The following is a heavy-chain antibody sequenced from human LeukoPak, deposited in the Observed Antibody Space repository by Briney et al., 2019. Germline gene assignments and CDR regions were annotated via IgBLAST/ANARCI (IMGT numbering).Heavy chain of an antibody. D-gene: IGHD3-22*01. Sequence: GGSLRPSCAASGFTFSGYGMTWVRQAPGKGLEWVSAISGSSGITHYADSVKGRFTISRDNSKNTLYMQMNSLRAEDTAVYYCAKVPYENYYYYMDVWGKGTPVTVSS. CDR1: GFTFSGYG. V-gene: IGHV3-23*01. CDR2: ISGSSGIT. CDR3: AKVPYENYYYYMDV. J-gene: IGHJ6*03.